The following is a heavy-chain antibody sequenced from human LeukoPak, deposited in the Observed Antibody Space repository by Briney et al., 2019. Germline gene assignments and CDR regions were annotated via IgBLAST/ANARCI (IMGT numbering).Heavy chain of an antibody. Sequence: GGSLRLSCAASGFTFSSYGMHWVRQAPGKGLEWVAFIRYDGSNKYYADSVKGRFTISRDNSKNTLYLQMNSLSAEDTAVYYCARVPGREVGATQIDYWGQGTLVTVSS. J-gene: IGHJ4*02. CDR2: IRYDGSNK. CDR1: GFTFSSYG. V-gene: IGHV3-30*02. D-gene: IGHD1-26*01. CDR3: ARVPGREVGATQIDY.